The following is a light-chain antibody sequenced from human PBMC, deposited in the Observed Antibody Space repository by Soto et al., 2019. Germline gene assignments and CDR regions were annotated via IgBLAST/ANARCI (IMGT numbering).Light chain of an antibody. J-gene: IGLJ3*02. CDR2: LNSDGSH. CDR1: SGHNSYA. CDR3: QTWSTDIRV. V-gene: IGLV4-69*01. Sequence: QAVVTQPPSASASLGASVKLTCTLSSGHNSYAIAWHQQQPEKGPRYLMKLNSDGSHSKGDGIPDRFSGSSSGAERYLTISILQSEDEADYYCQTWSTDIRVFGGGTKLIVL.